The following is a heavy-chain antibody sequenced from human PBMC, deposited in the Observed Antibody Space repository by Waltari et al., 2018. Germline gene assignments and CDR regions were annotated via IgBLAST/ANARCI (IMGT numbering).Heavy chain of an antibody. CDR3: AAVDIVSTTLDY. CDR2: TSVNSGKT. V-gene: IGHV1-18*01. Sequence: QIQLVQSGAEVKKPGASVKVSCKASGNSFRNFGINWVRQAPGQGLEWMGWTSVNSGKTNYAQSFRGRVTMTTDTSTSTAYMDLKNLRSDDTAVYYCAAVDIVSTTLDYWGQGTLVTVSS. D-gene: IGHD5-12*01. CDR1: GNSFRNFG. J-gene: IGHJ4*02.